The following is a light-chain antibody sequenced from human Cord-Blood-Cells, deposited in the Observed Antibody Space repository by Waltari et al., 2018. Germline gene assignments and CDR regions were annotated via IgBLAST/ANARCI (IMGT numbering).Light chain of an antibody. Sequence: EIVLTQSPGTLSLSPGERATLSRRASQSVSSSYLAWYQQKPGRVPRLLIYGASSRATGIPDRFSGSGSGTDFTRTISRLEPEDFAVYYCQQYGSPRGYTFGQGTKLEIK. V-gene: IGKV3-20*01. CDR2: GAS. J-gene: IGKJ2*01. CDR3: QQYGSPRGYT. CDR1: QSVSSSY.